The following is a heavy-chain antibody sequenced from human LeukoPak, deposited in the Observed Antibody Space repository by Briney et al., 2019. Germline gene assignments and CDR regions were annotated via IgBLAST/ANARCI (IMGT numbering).Heavy chain of an antibody. V-gene: IGHV1-46*01. Sequence: ASVKVSCKASGYTFTSYYMHWLRQAPGQGLEWTGIINPSGGSTNYAQKFQGRVTMTRDTSTSTVYMELSSLRSEDTAVYYCARSITRITIFGVVSPCGYWGQGTLVTVSS. CDR2: INPSGGST. D-gene: IGHD3-3*01. CDR3: ARSITRITIFGVVSPCGY. CDR1: GYTFTSYY. J-gene: IGHJ4*02.